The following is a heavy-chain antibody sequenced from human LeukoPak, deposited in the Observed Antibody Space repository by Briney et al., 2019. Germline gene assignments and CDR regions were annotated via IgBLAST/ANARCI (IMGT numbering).Heavy chain of an antibody. CDR3: TKGSGIVVAGWDWFDP. CDR1: GYSFTTYD. Sequence: ASVKVSCKASGYSFTTYDINWVRLATGQGLEWMGWMNPNSGNTGYAQKFQGRVTITRNTYISTAYMELSSLRSEDTAVYYCTKGSGIVVAGWDWFDPWGQGTLVTVSS. V-gene: IGHV1-8*03. CDR2: MNPNSGNT. J-gene: IGHJ5*02. D-gene: IGHD6-19*01.